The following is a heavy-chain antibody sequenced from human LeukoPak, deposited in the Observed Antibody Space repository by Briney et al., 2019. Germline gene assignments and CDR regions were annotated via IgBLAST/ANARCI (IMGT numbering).Heavy chain of an antibody. J-gene: IGHJ4*02. CDR1: GFTFSTYS. Sequence: GGSLRLSCAASGFTFSTYSMSWVRQAPGKGLEWVSSISSSSSYIYYADSVKGRFTISRDNAKNSLYLQMNSLRAEDTAVYYCARVGVRYSSGGTFDYWGQGTLVTVSS. CDR3: ARVGVRYSSGGTFDY. CDR2: ISSSSSYI. D-gene: IGHD6-19*01. V-gene: IGHV3-21*01.